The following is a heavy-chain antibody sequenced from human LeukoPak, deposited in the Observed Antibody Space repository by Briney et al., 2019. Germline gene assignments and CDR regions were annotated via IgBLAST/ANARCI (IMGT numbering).Heavy chain of an antibody. V-gene: IGHV4-30-4*01. Sequence: SQTLSLTCTVSGGSISSGDYYWSWIRQPPGEGLEWIGYIYYSGSTYYNPSLKSRVTISVDTSKNQFSLKLSSVTAADTAVYYCARLTDLHSSSWRPYYFDYWGQGTLVTVSS. CDR3: ARLTDLHSSSWRPYYFDY. CDR1: GGSISSGDYY. D-gene: IGHD6-13*01. J-gene: IGHJ4*02. CDR2: IYYSGST.